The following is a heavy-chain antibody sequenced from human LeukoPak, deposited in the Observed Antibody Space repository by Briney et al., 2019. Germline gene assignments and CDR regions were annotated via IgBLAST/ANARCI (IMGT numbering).Heavy chain of an antibody. V-gene: IGHV3-53*01. CDR2: IYSGGST. CDR3: ARGATMMSGYYYGMDV. D-gene: IGHD3-22*01. Sequence: GSLRLSCAASGFTFSSYAMHWVRQAPGKGLEWVSVIYSGGSTYYADSVKGRFTISRDNSKNTLYLQMNSLRAEDTAVYYCARGATMMSGYYYGMDVWGQGTTVTVSS. J-gene: IGHJ6*02. CDR1: GFTFSSYA.